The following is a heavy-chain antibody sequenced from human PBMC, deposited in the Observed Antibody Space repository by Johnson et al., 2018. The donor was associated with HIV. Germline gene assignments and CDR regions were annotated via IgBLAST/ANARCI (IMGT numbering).Heavy chain of an antibody. V-gene: IGHV3-11*04. CDR1: GFTFSDYY. CDR3: ARDASRRDSDAFDI. CDR2: ISSSGSTI. J-gene: IGHJ3*02. Sequence: QVQLVESGGGLVQPGGSLRLSCAASGFTFSDYYMSWIRQAPGKGLEWVSYISSSGSTIYYADSVKGRFTISRDNAKNSLYLQMNSLRAEATVVDYCARDASRRDSDAFDIWGQGTMVTVSS.